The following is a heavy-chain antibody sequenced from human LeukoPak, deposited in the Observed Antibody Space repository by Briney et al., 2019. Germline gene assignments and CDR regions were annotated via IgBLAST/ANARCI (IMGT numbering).Heavy chain of an antibody. J-gene: IGHJ3*02. CDR1: GYSFTSYW. CDR2: IYPGDSDT. D-gene: IGHD1-26*01. V-gene: IGHV5-51*01. Sequence: GESLKISCKGSGYSFTSYWIGWVRQMPGKGLEWMEIIYPGDSDTRYRPSFQGQVTISADKSISAAYLQWSSLRASDTAMYYCARHRGIVGATQDAFDIWGQGTMVTVSS. CDR3: ARHRGIVGATQDAFDI.